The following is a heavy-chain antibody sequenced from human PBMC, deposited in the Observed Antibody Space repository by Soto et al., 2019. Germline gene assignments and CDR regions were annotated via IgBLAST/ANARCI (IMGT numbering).Heavy chain of an antibody. CDR1: GGAISGYY. D-gene: IGHD3-3*01. CDR2: IYSSGGT. CDR3: ARGQRFSDSFDP. J-gene: IGHJ5*02. V-gene: IGHV4-4*07. Sequence: SETLSLTCTVSGGAISGYYWTWIRQSAGKGLEWIGRIYSSGGTKYNPSLQSRVTMSLDTSKNQFSLRLSSVTAADTAVYYCARGQRFSDSFDPWGQGTLVTVSS.